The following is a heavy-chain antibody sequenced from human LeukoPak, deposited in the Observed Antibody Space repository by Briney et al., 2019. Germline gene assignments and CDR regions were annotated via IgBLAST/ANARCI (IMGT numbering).Heavy chain of an antibody. CDR1: GYTFTSYY. CDR3: ARATVYSSSWYGWFDP. J-gene: IGHJ5*02. D-gene: IGHD6-13*01. CDR2: INPSGGST. Sequence: ASVKVSCKASGYTFTSYYMHWVRQAPGQGLEWMGIINPSGGSTSYAQKFRGRVTMTRDTSTSTVYMELSSLRSEDTAVYYCARATVYSSSWYGWFDPWGQGTLVTVSS. V-gene: IGHV1-46*01.